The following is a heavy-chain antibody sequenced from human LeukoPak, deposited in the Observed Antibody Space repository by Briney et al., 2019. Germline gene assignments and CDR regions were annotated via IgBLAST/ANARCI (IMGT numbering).Heavy chain of an antibody. Sequence: TVKVSCKASGGTFSSYAISWVRQAPGQGLEWMGRIIPILGIANYAQKFQGRVTITADKSTSTAYMELSSLRSEDTAVYYCARDRAPSSDTAMVKRYYYGMDVWGQGTTVTVSS. CDR2: IIPILGIA. J-gene: IGHJ6*02. CDR3: ARDRAPSSDTAMVKRYYYGMDV. CDR1: GGTFSSYA. V-gene: IGHV1-69*04. D-gene: IGHD5-18*01.